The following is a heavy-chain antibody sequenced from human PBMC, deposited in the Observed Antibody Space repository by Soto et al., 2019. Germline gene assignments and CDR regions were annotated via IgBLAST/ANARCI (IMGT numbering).Heavy chain of an antibody. V-gene: IGHV1-3*01. CDR1: GYTFTSYA. CDR2: INAGNGNT. D-gene: IGHD5-12*01. Sequence: QVQLVQSGAEVKKPEASVKVSCKASGYTFTSYAMHWVRQAPGQRHEWMGWINAGNGNTKYSQKFQGRVTITRDTPASTAYMELSSLRSEDTAVYYCVRGYIGYLAWFDPWGQGTLVTVSS. CDR3: VRGYIGYLAWFDP. J-gene: IGHJ5*02.